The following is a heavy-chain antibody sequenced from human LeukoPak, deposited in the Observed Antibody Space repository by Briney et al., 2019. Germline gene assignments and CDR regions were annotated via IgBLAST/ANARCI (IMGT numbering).Heavy chain of an antibody. CDR1: GFTFSSYG. D-gene: IGHD3-22*01. J-gene: IGHJ3*02. V-gene: IGHV3-33*01. CDR2: IWYDGSNK. CDR3: ARDSRDYYDSTGAFDI. Sequence: GGSLRPSCAASGFTFSSYGMHWVRQAPGKGLEWVAVIWYDGSNKYYADSVKGRFTISRDNSKNTLYLQMNSLRAEDTAVYYCARDSRDYYDSTGAFDIWGQGTMVTVSS.